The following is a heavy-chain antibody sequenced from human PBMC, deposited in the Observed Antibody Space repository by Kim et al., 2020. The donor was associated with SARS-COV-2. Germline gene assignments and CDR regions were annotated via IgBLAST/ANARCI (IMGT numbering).Heavy chain of an antibody. CDR3: ARDSSGFIAAAGIDYYYYGMDV. Sequence: SETLSLTCTVSGGSISSGGYYWSWIRQHPGKGLEWIGYIYYSGSTYYNPSLKSRVTISVDTPKNQFSLKLSSVTAADTAVYYCARDSSGFIAAAGIDYYYYGMDVWGQGTTVTVSS. V-gene: IGHV4-31*03. D-gene: IGHD6-13*01. CDR2: IYYSGST. CDR1: GGSISSGGYY. J-gene: IGHJ6*02.